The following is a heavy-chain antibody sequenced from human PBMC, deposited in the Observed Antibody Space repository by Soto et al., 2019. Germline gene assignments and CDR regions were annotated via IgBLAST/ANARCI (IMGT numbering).Heavy chain of an antibody. CDR2: IIPIFGTA. D-gene: IGHD5-18*01. CDR3: ARAVDTAMDEVLDGMDV. CDR1: GGTFSSYA. J-gene: IGHJ6*02. V-gene: IGHV1-69*13. Sequence: ASVKVSCKASGGTFSSYAISWGRQAPGQRLEWMGGIIPIFGTANYAQKFQGRVTITADESTSTAYMELSSLRSEDTAVYYCARAVDTAMDEVLDGMDVWGQGTTVTVSS.